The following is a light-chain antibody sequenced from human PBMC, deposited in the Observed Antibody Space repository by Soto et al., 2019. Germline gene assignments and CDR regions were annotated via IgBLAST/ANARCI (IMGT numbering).Light chain of an antibody. CDR1: QTIRSW. Sequence: DIQMTQSPSTLSASVGDRVTIACRASQTIRSWLAWYQQKPGKAPKLLICDASSLESGVPSRFSGSGSGTEFTPTISSLQPDDFATYYCQQYNSYLYTFGQGTKVDIK. V-gene: IGKV1-5*01. CDR3: QQYNSYLYT. J-gene: IGKJ2*01. CDR2: DAS.